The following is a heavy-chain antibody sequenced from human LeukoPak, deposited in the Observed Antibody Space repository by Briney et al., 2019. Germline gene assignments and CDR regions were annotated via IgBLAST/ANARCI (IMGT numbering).Heavy chain of an antibody. CDR1: GFTFSSYS. D-gene: IGHD2-2*01. J-gene: IGHJ4*02. Sequence: GGSLRLSCAASGFTFSSYSMNWVRQAPGKGLEWVSSISSSSYIYYADSVKGRFTISRDNAKNSLYLQMNSLRAEDTAVYYCARAGSCSSTSCYRTFDYWGQGTLVTVSS. V-gene: IGHV3-21*01. CDR3: ARAGSCSSTSCYRTFDY. CDR2: ISSSSYI.